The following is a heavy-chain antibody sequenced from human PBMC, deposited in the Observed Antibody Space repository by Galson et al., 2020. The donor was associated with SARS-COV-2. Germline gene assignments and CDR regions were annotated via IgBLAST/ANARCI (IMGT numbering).Heavy chain of an antibody. CDR1: GFTFSSYS. CDR2: ISSSSSTI. Sequence: TGGSLRLSCAASGFTFSSYSMNWVRQAPGKGLEWVSYISSSSSTIYYADSVKGRFTISRDNAKNSLYLQMNSLRDEDTAVYYCARDPLSRYFDWLTEYYFDYWGQGTLVTVSS. CDR3: ARDPLSRYFDWLTEYYFDY. D-gene: IGHD3-9*01. J-gene: IGHJ4*02. V-gene: IGHV3-48*02.